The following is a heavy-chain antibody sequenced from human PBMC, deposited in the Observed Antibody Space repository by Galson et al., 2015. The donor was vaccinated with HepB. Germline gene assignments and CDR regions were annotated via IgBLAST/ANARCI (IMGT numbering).Heavy chain of an antibody. J-gene: IGHJ5*02. CDR2: IFWNDDK. V-gene: IGHV2-5*01. D-gene: IGHD5-12*01. CDR1: GFSLCTSGVG. CDR3: ARSPSIVAITGEDDWFDP. Sequence: ALVKPTQTLTLTCTFAGFSLCTSGVGVGWIRQPPGKALEWLALIFWNDDKFYSPSLKSRLTITKDTSKNQVVLRMTNMDPVDTATYYCARSPSIVAITGEDDWFDPWGPGTLVTVSS.